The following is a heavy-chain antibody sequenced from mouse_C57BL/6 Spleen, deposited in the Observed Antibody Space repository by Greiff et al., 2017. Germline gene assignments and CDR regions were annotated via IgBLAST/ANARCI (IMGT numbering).Heavy chain of an antibody. Sequence: EVQVVESGGGLVKPGGSLKLSCAASGFTFSSYAMSWVRQTPEKRLEWVATISDGGSYTYYPDKVKGRFTISRDNAKNNLYLQMSHLKSEDTAMYYCAREGDFDYWGQGTTLTVSS. CDR1: GFTFSSYA. D-gene: IGHD2-13*01. J-gene: IGHJ2*01. CDR2: ISDGGSYT. V-gene: IGHV5-4*01. CDR3: AREGDFDY.